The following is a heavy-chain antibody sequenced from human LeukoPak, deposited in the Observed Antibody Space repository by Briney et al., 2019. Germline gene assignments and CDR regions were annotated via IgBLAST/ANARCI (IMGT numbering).Heavy chain of an antibody. CDR2: IKSDGSST. CDR3: ARDPFYGDADFDY. J-gene: IGHJ4*02. Sequence: PGGSLRLSCAASGFTFSNYWMHWVRQAPGKGLVWVSRIKSDGSSTTYADSVKGRFTISRDNAKNMVYLRMNSLRAEDTAVYYCARDPFYGDADFDYWGQGTLVTVSS. V-gene: IGHV3-74*01. D-gene: IGHD4-17*01. CDR1: GFTFSNYW.